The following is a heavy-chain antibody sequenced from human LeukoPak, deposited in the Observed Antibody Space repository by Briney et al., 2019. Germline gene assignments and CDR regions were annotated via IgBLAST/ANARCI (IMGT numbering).Heavy chain of an antibody. CDR3: ARGPVDAVFWVSTED. CDR1: GYTFTSYD. Sequence: GASVKVSCKASGYTFTSYDINWVRQATGQGLEWMGWMNPNSGNTGYAQKFQGRVSMTRDTSISTAYMELSSLRSEDTAVYYCARGPVDAVFWVSTEDWGQGTMVTVSS. D-gene: IGHD3-10*02. CDR2: MNPNSGNT. J-gene: IGHJ4*03. V-gene: IGHV1-8*01.